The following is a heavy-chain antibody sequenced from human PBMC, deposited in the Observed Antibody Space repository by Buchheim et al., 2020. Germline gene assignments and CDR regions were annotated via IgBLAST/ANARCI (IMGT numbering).Heavy chain of an antibody. Sequence: QVQLQESGPGLVKPSQTLSLTCTVSGGSISSGDYYWSWIRQPPGKGPEWIGYIYYSGSTYYNPSLKSRVTISVDTSKNQFSLKLSSVTAADTAVYYCARDRVIGWFGELLSNYYYYYGMDVWGQGTT. J-gene: IGHJ6*02. D-gene: IGHD3-10*01. CDR3: ARDRVIGWFGELLSNYYYYYGMDV. CDR2: IYYSGST. CDR1: GGSISSGDYY. V-gene: IGHV4-30-4*01.